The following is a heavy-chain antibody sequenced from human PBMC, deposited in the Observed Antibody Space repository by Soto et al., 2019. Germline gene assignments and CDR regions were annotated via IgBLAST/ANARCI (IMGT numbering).Heavy chain of an antibody. Sequence: GGSLRLSCAASGFTYSSYVMSWVCQAPGKGLEWVSAISGSGGSTYYADSVKGRFTISRDNSKNTLYLQMNSLRAEDTAVYYCAKDLPLIAVAQYYFDYWGQGTLVTVSS. D-gene: IGHD6-19*01. V-gene: IGHV3-23*01. J-gene: IGHJ4*02. CDR1: GFTYSSYV. CDR3: AKDLPLIAVAQYYFDY. CDR2: ISGSGGST.